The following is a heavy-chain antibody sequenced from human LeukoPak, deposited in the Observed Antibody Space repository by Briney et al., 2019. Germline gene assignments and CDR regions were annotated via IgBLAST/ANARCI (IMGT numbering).Heavy chain of an antibody. Sequence: ASVKVSCKASGYTFTSYGISWVRQAPGQGLEWMGWISAYNGNTNYAQKLQGRVTMTTDTSTSAAYMELRSLRSDDTAVYYCARRDTSVGAFDIWGQGTMVTVSS. J-gene: IGHJ3*02. CDR3: ARRDTSVGAFDI. CDR1: GYTFTSYG. D-gene: IGHD4-23*01. CDR2: ISAYNGNT. V-gene: IGHV1-18*01.